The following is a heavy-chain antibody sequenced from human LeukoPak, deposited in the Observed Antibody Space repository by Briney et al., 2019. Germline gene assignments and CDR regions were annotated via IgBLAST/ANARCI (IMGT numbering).Heavy chain of an antibody. J-gene: IGHJ4*02. D-gene: IGHD3-3*01. CDR1: GYTFTSYG. V-gene: IGHV1-18*01. Sequence: ASVKVSSKASGYTFTSYGISWVRQAPGQGLEWMGWISAYKGNTNYAQKLQGRVTMTTDTSTSTAYMELRSLRSDDTAVYYCARVETMYDFWSGYYPSKLYYFDYWGQGTLVTVSS. CDR2: ISAYKGNT. CDR3: ARVETMYDFWSGYYPSKLYYFDY.